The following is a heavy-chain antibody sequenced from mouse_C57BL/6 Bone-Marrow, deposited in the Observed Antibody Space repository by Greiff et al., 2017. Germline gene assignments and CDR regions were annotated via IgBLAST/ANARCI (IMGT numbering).Heavy chain of an antibody. D-gene: IGHD2-3*01. Sequence: HVQLQQPWAELVKPGASVKLSCKASGYTFTSYWMHWVKQRPGQGLEWIGIIHPNSGSTNYNEKFKSKATLTVDKSSSTAYMQLSSLTSEDSAVYYCARGVTEFAYWGQGTLVTVSA. CDR1: GYTFTSYW. CDR3: ARGVTEFAY. V-gene: IGHV1-64*01. J-gene: IGHJ3*01. CDR2: IHPNSGST.